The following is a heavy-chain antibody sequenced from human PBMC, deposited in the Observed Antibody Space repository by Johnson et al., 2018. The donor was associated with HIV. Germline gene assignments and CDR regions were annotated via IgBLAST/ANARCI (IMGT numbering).Heavy chain of an antibody. CDR2: IISDVSSA. CDR1: GFTFDDYG. Sequence: VQLVESGGGVVRPGGSLRLSCAASGFTFDDYGMSWVRQAPGQGLVWVSCIISDVSSAIYTDSVTGRFTISRDNTKNTLYLQMNSLRAEDTAVYYCGRDIVAPLVPHDAFDIWGQGAMVTVSS. D-gene: IGHD5-12*01. J-gene: IGHJ3*02. V-gene: IGHV3-20*04. CDR3: GRDIVAPLVPHDAFDI.